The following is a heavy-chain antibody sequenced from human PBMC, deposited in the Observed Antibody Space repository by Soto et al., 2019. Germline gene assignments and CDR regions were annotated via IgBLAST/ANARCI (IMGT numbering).Heavy chain of an antibody. J-gene: IGHJ4*02. V-gene: IGHV3-7*03. CDR1: GFTFSSYW. CDR3: AREGGGYCSGGSCYYFDY. D-gene: IGHD2-15*01. Sequence: GWSLRLSCAASGFTFSSYWMSWVRQAPGKGLEWVANIKQDGSEKYYVDSVKGRFTISRDNAKNSLYLQMNSLRAEDTAVYYCAREGGGYCSGGSCYYFDYWGQGTLVTVSS. CDR2: IKQDGSEK.